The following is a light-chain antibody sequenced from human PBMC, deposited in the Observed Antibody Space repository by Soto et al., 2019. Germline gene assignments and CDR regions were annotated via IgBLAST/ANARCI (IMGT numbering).Light chain of an antibody. CDR3: SSYTSSNTLV. Sequence: QSVLTQPASVAGSPGQSITISCTGTSSDVGAYNYVSWYQQHPGNAPKLMIFEVSDRPSGVSNRFSGSKSGNTASLTISGLQAEDEADYYCSSYTSSNTLVFGGGTTLTVL. J-gene: IGLJ2*01. V-gene: IGLV2-14*01. CDR1: SSDVGAYNY. CDR2: EVS.